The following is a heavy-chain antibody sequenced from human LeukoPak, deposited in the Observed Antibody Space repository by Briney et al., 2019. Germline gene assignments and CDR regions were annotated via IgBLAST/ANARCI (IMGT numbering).Heavy chain of an antibody. D-gene: IGHD4-17*01. CDR1: GGTFSSYA. CDR2: IIPIFGTA. Sequence: GASVKVSCKASGGTFSSYAISWVRQAPGQGLEWMGGIIPIFGTANYAQKFQGRVTITADESTSTAYMELSSLRSEDTAVYYCARGYFGDYGQQPNWFDPWGQGTLVTASS. V-gene: IGHV1-69*13. J-gene: IGHJ5*02. CDR3: ARGYFGDYGQQPNWFDP.